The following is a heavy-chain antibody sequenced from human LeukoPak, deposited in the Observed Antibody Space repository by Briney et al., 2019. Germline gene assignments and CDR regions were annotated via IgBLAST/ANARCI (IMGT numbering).Heavy chain of an antibody. CDR1: GYTFTGYY. Sequence: ASVKVSCKASGYTFTGYYMHWVRQAPGQGLEWMGWINPKSGGTNYAQKFQGWVTMTRDTSISTAYMELSRLRCDDTAVYYCASSSSSGDFDYWGQGTLVTVSS. V-gene: IGHV1-2*04. D-gene: IGHD2-15*01. J-gene: IGHJ4*02. CDR2: INPKSGGT. CDR3: ASSSSSGDFDY.